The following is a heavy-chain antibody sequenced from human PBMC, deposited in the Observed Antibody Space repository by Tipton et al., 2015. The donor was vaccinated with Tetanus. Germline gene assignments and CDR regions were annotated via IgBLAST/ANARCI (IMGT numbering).Heavy chain of an antibody. V-gene: IGHV4-31*03. J-gene: IGHJ5*02. CDR2: IYDSGNT. D-gene: IGHD3-16*01. CDR3: ARHHPPRGFPYGGLHP. Sequence: TLSLTCTVSGGSISTGGYSWNWIRQLPGKGLEWIGYIYDSGNTLYNPSLKSRVTISVDASKTRFSLKLTSVTAADTAVYYCARHHPPRGFPYGGLHPWGQGTLVTVSS. CDR1: GGSISTGGYS.